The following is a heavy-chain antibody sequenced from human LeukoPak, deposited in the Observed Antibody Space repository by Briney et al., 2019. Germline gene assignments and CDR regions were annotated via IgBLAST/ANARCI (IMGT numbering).Heavy chain of an antibody. Sequence: GGSLRLSCAASGFTFSSYSMNWVRQAPGKGLEWVSYISSSSTTIYYADSVKGRFTISRDNAKNSLYLQMNSLRAEDTAVYYCAGSMVRGDNDAFDIWGQGTMVTVSS. J-gene: IGHJ3*02. D-gene: IGHD3-10*01. CDR3: AGSMVRGDNDAFDI. CDR2: ISSSSTTI. V-gene: IGHV3-48*01. CDR1: GFTFSSYS.